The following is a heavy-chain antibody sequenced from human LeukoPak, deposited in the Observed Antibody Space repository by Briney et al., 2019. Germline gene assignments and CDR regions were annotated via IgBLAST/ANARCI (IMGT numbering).Heavy chain of an antibody. CDR2: IYYGGST. Sequence: PSETLSLTCTVSVGSISSSDYYWGWIRQPPGKGLECIGSIYYGGSTYYNPSLKSRVTISVDTSMNQFSLKLNFVTTADTAVYYCARDLGYCSGGSCTRGYNWFDPWGQGTLVTVPS. D-gene: IGHD2-15*01. J-gene: IGHJ5*02. CDR3: ARDLGYCSGGSCTRGYNWFDP. CDR1: VGSISSSDYY. V-gene: IGHV4-39*01.